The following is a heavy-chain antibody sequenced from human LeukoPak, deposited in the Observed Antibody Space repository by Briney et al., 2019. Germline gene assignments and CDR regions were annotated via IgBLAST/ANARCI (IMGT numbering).Heavy chain of an antibody. V-gene: IGHV1-24*01. J-gene: IGHJ4*02. Sequence: GASVKVSCKVSGYTLTELSMHWVRQAPGKGLEWMGGFDPEDGETIYAQKFQGRVTMTEDTSTDTAYMELSSLRSEDTAVYYCATDLLGRRILWFGQFDYWGQGTLVTVSS. CDR3: ATDLLGRRILWFGQFDY. CDR1: GYTLTELS. D-gene: IGHD3-10*01. CDR2: FDPEDGET.